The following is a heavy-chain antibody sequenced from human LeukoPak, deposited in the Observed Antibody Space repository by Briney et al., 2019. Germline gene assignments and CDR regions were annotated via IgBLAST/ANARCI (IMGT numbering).Heavy chain of an antibody. CDR2: IFYTGNT. J-gene: IGHJ4*02. V-gene: IGHV4-39*01. CDR1: GGSISSRNHY. Sequence: SETLSLTCSVSGGSISSRNHYWGWIRQPPGKGLEWIGSIFYTGNTYYNPSLRSRVTMSVDTSKNHFSLNLSSVTAADMAMYYCSRHVNTFDYWGQGALVTVSS. CDR3: SRHVNTFDY.